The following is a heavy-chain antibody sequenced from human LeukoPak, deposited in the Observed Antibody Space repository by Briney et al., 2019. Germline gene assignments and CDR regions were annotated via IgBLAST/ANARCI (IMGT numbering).Heavy chain of an antibody. J-gene: IGHJ3*02. Sequence: KPSETLSLTCTVSGGSISSYYWSWIRQPPGKGLEWIGYIYYSGSTNYNPSLKSRVTISVDTSKNQFSLKLSSVTAADTAVYYCARHSSGYGFDAFDIWGQGTMVTVSS. D-gene: IGHD3-22*01. CDR1: GGSISSYY. CDR2: IYYSGST. V-gene: IGHV4-59*08. CDR3: ARHSSGYGFDAFDI.